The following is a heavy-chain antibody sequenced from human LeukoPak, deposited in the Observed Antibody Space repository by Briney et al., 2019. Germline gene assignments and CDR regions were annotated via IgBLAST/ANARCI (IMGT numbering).Heavy chain of an antibody. V-gene: IGHV4-39*01. CDR1: GGSISSRSYF. CDR2: VLYSGST. CDR3: AAVFGVIENREDLDY. Sequence: SETLSLTCTVSGGSISSRSYFWGWIRQPPGKGLEWIGTVLYSGSTYYNPSLRSRVTLSIDMSKNQFSLNLSSVTAADTAVFYCAAVFGVIENREDLDYWGQGTPVTVSS. J-gene: IGHJ4*02. D-gene: IGHD3-3*01.